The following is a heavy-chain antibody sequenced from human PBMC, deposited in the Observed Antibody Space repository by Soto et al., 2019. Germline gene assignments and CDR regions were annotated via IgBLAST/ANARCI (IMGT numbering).Heavy chain of an antibody. CDR1: GASLHIGGYY. Sequence: KPSETLSLTCTVSGASLHIGGYYWAWIRQNPGKGLEWIGYIYYTGVTCYNPSLGSRVNISVDTSKNQFSLELTSVTAADTAVYCCARDGSSTANWLDPWGQGLLVTVPS. D-gene: IGHD2-2*01. V-gene: IGHV4-31*03. CDR3: ARDGSSTANWLDP. CDR2: IYYTGVT. J-gene: IGHJ5*02.